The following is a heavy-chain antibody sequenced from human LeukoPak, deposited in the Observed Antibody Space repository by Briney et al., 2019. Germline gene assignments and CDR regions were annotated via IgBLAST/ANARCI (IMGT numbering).Heavy chain of an antibody. Sequence: PSQTLSLTCTVSGGSISSGDYYWSWIRQPPGKGLEWIGYIYYSGSTYYNPSLKSRVTISVDTSKNQFSLKLSSVTAADTAVYYCASERGYSYGFPDYWGQGTLVIVSS. D-gene: IGHD5-18*01. CDR3: ASERGYSYGFPDY. J-gene: IGHJ4*02. CDR2: IYYSGST. CDR1: GGSISSGDYY. V-gene: IGHV4-30-4*08.